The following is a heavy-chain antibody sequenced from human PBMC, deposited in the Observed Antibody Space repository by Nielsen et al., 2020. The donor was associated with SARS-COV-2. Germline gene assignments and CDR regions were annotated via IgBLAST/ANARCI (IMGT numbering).Heavy chain of an antibody. D-gene: IGHD4-23*01. CDR2: FDPEDGET. Sequence: ASVKVSCKVSGYTLTELSMHWVRQAPGKGLEWMGGFDPEDGETIYAQKFQGRVTMTEDTSTDTAYMELSSLRSEDTAVYYCATGGLLRWPFDYWGQGTLVTVSS. CDR3: ATGGLLRWPFDY. CDR1: GYTLTELS. V-gene: IGHV1-24*01. J-gene: IGHJ4*02.